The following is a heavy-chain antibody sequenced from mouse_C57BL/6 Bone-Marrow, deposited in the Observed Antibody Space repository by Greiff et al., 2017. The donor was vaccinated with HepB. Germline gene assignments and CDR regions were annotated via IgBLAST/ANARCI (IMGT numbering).Heavy chain of an antibody. CDR3: ARCYGYGSWFAY. Sequence: VQLVESGPELVKPGASVKISCKASGYAFSSSWMNWVKQRPGKGLEWIGRIYPGDGDTNYNGKFKGKATLTADKSSSTAYMQLSSLTSEDSAVYFCARCYGYGSWFAYWGQGTLVTVSA. CDR2: IYPGDGDT. V-gene: IGHV1-82*01. J-gene: IGHJ3*01. CDR1: GYAFSSSW. D-gene: IGHD2-2*01.